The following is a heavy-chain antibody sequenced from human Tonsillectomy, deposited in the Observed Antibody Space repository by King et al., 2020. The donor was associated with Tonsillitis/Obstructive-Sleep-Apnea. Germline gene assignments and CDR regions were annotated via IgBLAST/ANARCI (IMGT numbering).Heavy chain of an antibody. J-gene: IGHJ6*03. CDR1: GYTFTSYG. Sequence: VQLVESGAEVKKPGASVKVSCKASGYTFTSYGISWVRQAPGQGLEWMGWIGAYNGNTNYTKKPQGRVTMTTDTSTSTAYMELRGLRSDDTAVYYCARAMYYDFWSGYFMDVWGKGTTVTVSS. CDR2: IGAYNGNT. V-gene: IGHV1-18*01. CDR3: ARAMYYDFWSGYFMDV. D-gene: IGHD3-3*01.